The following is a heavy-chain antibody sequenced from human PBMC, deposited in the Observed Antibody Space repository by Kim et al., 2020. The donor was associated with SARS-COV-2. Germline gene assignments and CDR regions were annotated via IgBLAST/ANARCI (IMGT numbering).Heavy chain of an antibody. Sequence: GGSLRLSCAASGFTFSDYYMSWIRQAPGKGLEWVSYISSSGSNIYYADSVKGRFTISRDNAKNSLYLQMNSLRAEDTAVYYCARVRVAAGPFYYYYYGMDVWGQGTTVTVSS. CDR3: ARVRVAAGPFYYYYYGMDV. CDR2: ISSSGSNI. CDR1: GFTFSDYY. V-gene: IGHV3-11*01. D-gene: IGHD2-15*01. J-gene: IGHJ6*02.